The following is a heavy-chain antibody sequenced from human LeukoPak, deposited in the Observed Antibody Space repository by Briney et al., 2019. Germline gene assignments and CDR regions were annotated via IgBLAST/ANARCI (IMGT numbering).Heavy chain of an antibody. CDR1: GYTFTGYY. D-gene: IGHD5-18*01. J-gene: IGHJ4*02. CDR3: ARGRGRGYSYGYFDY. V-gene: IGHV1-2*06. CDR2: INPNSGGT. Sequence: ASVKVSCKASGYTFTGYYMHWVRQAPGQGLEWMGRINPNSGGTNYAQKFQGRDTMTRDTSISTAYMELSRLRSDDTAVYYCARGRGRGYSYGYFDYWGQGTLVTVSS.